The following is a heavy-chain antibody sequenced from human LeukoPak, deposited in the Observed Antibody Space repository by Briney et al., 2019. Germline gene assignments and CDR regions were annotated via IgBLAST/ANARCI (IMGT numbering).Heavy chain of an antibody. CDR2: IKRKIEGGIT. Sequence: GGSLRLSWAASGFTFSNAWMRWVRQDPGKWLGWVCCIKRKIEGGITDSAAPVKGRFTMSRDDSKNTLYLQMNSLKTEDTAVYYCTTDPSYYDILTGYYTLTENNIDYWGQGTLVTVSS. J-gene: IGHJ4*02. CDR3: TTDPSYYDILTGYYTLTENNIDY. V-gene: IGHV3-15*01. D-gene: IGHD3-9*01. CDR1: GFTFSNAW.